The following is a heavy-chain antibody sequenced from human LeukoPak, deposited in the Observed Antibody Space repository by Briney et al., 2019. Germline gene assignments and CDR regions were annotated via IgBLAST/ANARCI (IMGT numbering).Heavy chain of an antibody. CDR1: GGSIGSYY. CDR2: IYYSGST. D-gene: IGHD2-8*01. J-gene: IGHJ4*02. V-gene: IGHV4-59*01. Sequence: SETLSLTCTVSGGSIGSYYWSWIRQPPGKGLEWIGYIYYSGSTKYNPSLKSRVTISVDTSKNQFSLKLSSVTAADAAVYYCARDPGVLGFDYWGQGTLVTVSS. CDR3: ARDPGVLGFDY.